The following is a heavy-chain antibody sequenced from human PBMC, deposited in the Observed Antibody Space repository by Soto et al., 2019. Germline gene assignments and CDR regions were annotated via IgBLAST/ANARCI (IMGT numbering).Heavy chain of an antibody. Sequence: GGSLRRSCAASGFTFDDYAMHWVRQAPGKGLEWVSGISRNSGSIGYADSVKGRFTISRDNAKNSLYLQMNSLRAEDTALYYCAKDIKRWIQLDYFDYWGQGTLVTVSS. V-gene: IGHV3-9*01. CDR2: ISRNSGSI. CDR3: AKDIKRWIQLDYFDY. CDR1: GFTFDDYA. J-gene: IGHJ4*02. D-gene: IGHD5-18*01.